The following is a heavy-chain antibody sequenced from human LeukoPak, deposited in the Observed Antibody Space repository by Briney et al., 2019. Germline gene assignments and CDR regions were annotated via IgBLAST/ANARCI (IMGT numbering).Heavy chain of an antibody. V-gene: IGHV1-24*01. J-gene: IGHJ4*02. D-gene: IGHD3-22*01. CDR2: FDPEDGET. Sequence: GASVKVSCKVSGYTLTELSMHWVRQAPGKGLEWMGGFDPEDGETIYAQKFQGGVTMTEDTSTDTAYMELSSLRSEDTAVYYCATGRGGYYYDSSGYPTYWGQGTLVTVSS. CDR1: GYTLTELS. CDR3: ATGRGGYYYDSSGYPTY.